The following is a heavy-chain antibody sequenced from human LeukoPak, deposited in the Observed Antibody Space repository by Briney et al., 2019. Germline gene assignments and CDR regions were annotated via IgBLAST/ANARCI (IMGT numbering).Heavy chain of an antibody. Sequence: PSETLSLTCAVSGGSISSGGYSWSWIRQPPGKGLEWIGYIYHSGSTYYNPSLKSRVTISVDRSKNQFSLKLSSVTAADTAVYYCARYSSSWLHAFDIWGQGTMVTVSS. D-gene: IGHD6-13*01. CDR1: GGSISSGGYS. V-gene: IGHV4-30-2*01. CDR2: IYHSGST. CDR3: ARYSSSWLHAFDI. J-gene: IGHJ3*02.